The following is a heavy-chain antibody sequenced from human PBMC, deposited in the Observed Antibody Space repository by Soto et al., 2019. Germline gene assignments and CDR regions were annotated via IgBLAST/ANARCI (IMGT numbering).Heavy chain of an antibody. CDR3: AKDRTDRRIAVADY. D-gene: IGHD6-19*01. Sequence: QVQLVESGGGVVQPGRSLRLSCAASGFTFGSYGMHWVRQAPGKGLEWVAVISYDGSNKYYADSVTGRFTISRDNSKNTLYLQMNSLRAEDTAVYYCAKDRTDRRIAVADYWGQGTLVTVSS. CDR1: GFTFGSYG. J-gene: IGHJ4*02. CDR2: ISYDGSNK. V-gene: IGHV3-30*18.